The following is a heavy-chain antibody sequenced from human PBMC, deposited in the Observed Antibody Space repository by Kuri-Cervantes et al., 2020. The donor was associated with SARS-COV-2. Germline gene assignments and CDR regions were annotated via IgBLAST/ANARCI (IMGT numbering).Heavy chain of an antibody. V-gene: IGHV2-70*04. CDR1: GFSLSSSGVR. CDR2: IDWDDDK. J-gene: IGHJ4*02. Sequence: SGPTLVKPTQTLTLTCTLSGFSLSSSGVRVSWIRQPPGKALEWLARIDWDDDKFYNTSLKTRLTISKDTSRNQVVLTMTNMDPVDTATYYCARARSGFNHFDSRGQGYLVTVSS. D-gene: IGHD6-19*01. CDR3: ARARSGFNHFDS.